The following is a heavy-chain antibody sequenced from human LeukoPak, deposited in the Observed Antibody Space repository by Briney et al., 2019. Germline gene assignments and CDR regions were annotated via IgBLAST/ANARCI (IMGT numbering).Heavy chain of an antibody. J-gene: IGHJ4*02. D-gene: IGHD4-17*01. V-gene: IGHV4-38-2*02. Sequence: SETLSLTCTVSGYSISSGYYWGWIRQPPGKGLEWIGSIYHSGSTYYNPSLKSRVTITVDTSKNQFSLKLSSVTAADTAVYYCARHENGDSIVYYFDYWGQGTLVTVSS. CDR2: IYHSGST. CDR3: ARHENGDSIVYYFDY. CDR1: GYSISSGYY.